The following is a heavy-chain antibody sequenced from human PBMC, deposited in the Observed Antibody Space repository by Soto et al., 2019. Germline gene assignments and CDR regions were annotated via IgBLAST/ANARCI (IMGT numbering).Heavy chain of an antibody. J-gene: IGHJ5*01. V-gene: IGHV1-3*01. CDR2: INAGNGNT. CDR1: GYTFSRYA. CDR3: ARDQQFRNWFDS. D-gene: IGHD6-13*01. Sequence: ASVKVSCKASGYTFSRYAIHWVRQAPGQRLEWMGWINAGNGNTKYSQKFEGRVTLTTDTSANTVYMELSSQRFEDTALYYCARDQQFRNWFDSWGQGTLVTVSS.